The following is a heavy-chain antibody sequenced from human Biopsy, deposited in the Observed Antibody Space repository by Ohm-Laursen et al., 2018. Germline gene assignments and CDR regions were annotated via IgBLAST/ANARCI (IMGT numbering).Heavy chain of an antibody. CDR1: GGSISRSSYY. V-gene: IGHV4-39*07. D-gene: IGHD6-25*01. CDR2: FYYSGST. CDR3: AREAAISEPRTRAFDY. J-gene: IGHJ4*02. Sequence: SDTLSLTCIVTGGSISRSSYYWAWIRQPPGWGLEWIGSFYYSGSTYYNPSLKSRLTISADRSKNQFSLKLRSVTAADPAVYYCAREAAISEPRTRAFDYWGQGTLVTVSS.